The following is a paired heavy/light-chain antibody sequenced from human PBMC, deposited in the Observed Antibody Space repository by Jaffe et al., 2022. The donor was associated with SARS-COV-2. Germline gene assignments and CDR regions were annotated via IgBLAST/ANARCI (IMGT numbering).Heavy chain of an antibody. J-gene: IGHJ4*02. D-gene: IGHD2-15*01. CDR2: ISWNSGRI. CDR3: AKDGAGGFDYFDY. V-gene: IGHV3-9*01. CDR1: GFRFNDYA. Sequence: EVQLVESGGGMVQPGRSLRVSCAASGFRFNDYAMHWVRQVPGKGLEWVSGISWNSGRIDYADSVKGRFTISRDNAKNSLYLQMNSLRAEDTALYYCAKDGAGGFDYFDYWGQGTLVTVPS.
Light chain of an antibody. CDR2: EGS. V-gene: IGLV2-23*01. J-gene: IGLJ3*02. CDR1: NSDVGSYSL. Sequence: QSALTQPASVSGSPGQSITISCTGVNSDVGSYSLVSWYQQHPGKAPKLMIFEGSRRPSGVSNRFSGSKSGNAASLTISGLQAEDEADYYCCSCASTWVFGGGTKLTVL. CDR3: CSCASTWV.